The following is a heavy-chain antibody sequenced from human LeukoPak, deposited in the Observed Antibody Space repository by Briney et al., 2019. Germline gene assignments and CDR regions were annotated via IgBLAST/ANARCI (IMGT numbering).Heavy chain of an antibody. V-gene: IGHV4-39*01. CDR3: ARYPGSYYNDPY. CDR2: IYYSGST. J-gene: IGHJ4*02. CDR1: GGSISSSSYY. Sequence: TSETLSLTCTVSGGSISSSSYYWGWIRQPPGKGLEWIGSIYYSGSTYYNPSLKSRVTISVDTSKNQFSLKLSSVTAADTAVYYCARYPGSYYNDPYWGQGTLVTVSS. D-gene: IGHD3-10*01.